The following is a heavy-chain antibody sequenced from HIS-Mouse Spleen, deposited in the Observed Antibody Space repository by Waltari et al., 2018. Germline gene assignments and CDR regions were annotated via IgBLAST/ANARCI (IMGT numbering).Heavy chain of an antibody. CDR3: ASNLGSDSYGRGDY. D-gene: IGHD5-18*01. Sequence: EVQLVESGGGLVKPGGSLRLSCAASGFTFSSYSMNWVRQAPGKGLDWVASISSSSSYIYYADSVKGRFTISRDNAKNSLYLQMNSLRAEDTAVYYCASNLGSDSYGRGDYWGQGTLVTVSS. CDR1: GFTFSSYS. J-gene: IGHJ4*02. CDR2: ISSSSSYI. V-gene: IGHV3-21*01.